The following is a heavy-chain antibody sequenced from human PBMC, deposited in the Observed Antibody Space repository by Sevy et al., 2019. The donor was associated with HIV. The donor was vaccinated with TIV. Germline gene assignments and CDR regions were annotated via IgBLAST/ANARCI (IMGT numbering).Heavy chain of an antibody. J-gene: IGHJ4*02. V-gene: IGHV3-23*01. CDR2: ITGGGGST. CDR1: GFTFNNYG. Sequence: GGSLRLSCAASGFTFNNYGMFWVRQAPEEGLEWVSGITGGGGSTYYGASVKGRFTVSRDSSRNTLYLQMNRLRVEDTAVYYCAKGNYETGTQYFDYWGQGILVTVSS. D-gene: IGHD3-22*01. CDR3: AKGNYETGTQYFDY.